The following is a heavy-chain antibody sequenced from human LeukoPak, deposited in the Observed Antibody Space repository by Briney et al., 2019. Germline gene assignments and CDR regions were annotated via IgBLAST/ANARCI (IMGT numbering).Heavy chain of an antibody. Sequence: SETLSLTCTVSGGSISSSSFFWAWIRQPPGKGLEWIGTVSYSGTTYYSPSLKSRVTISVDMSKNQFSLRLTSVTAADTALYYCAKLTCSSTFCPLDYWGQGTLVTVSS. V-gene: IGHV4-39*01. CDR3: AKLTCSSTFCPLDY. D-gene: IGHD2-2*01. CDR1: GGSISSSSFF. J-gene: IGHJ4*02. CDR2: VSYSGTT.